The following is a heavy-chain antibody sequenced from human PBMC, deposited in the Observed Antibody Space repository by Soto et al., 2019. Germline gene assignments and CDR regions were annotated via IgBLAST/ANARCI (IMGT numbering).Heavy chain of an antibody. Sequence: QVPLVESGGGVGQPGRSLRLSCAASGFSLSSYPMHWVRQAPRKVPEWVAVISFDGTIQLYADSVKGRFTISRETSTQTPFLQMNGLTTEDVAMFYSARDKMPGPPEVCDDWGQGNVVTVSS. D-gene: IGHD2-2*01. CDR2: ISFDGTIQ. CDR3: ARDKMPGPPEVCDD. J-gene: IGHJ4*02. V-gene: IGHV3-30*04. CDR1: GFSLSSYP.